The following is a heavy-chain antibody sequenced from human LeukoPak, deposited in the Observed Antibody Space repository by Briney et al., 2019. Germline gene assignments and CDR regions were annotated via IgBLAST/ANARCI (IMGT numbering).Heavy chain of an antibody. CDR3: ARDFWSGYYTPPPYYMDV. Sequence: NSGGSLRLSCAASGFTFSSYSMSWVRQGPGKGLEWVSSISSSSSYIYYADSVKGRFTISRDNAKNSLYLQMNSLRAEDTAVYYCARDFWSGYYTPPPYYMDVWGKGTTVTVSS. J-gene: IGHJ6*03. V-gene: IGHV3-21*01. CDR2: ISSSSSYI. CDR1: GFTFSSYS. D-gene: IGHD3-3*01.